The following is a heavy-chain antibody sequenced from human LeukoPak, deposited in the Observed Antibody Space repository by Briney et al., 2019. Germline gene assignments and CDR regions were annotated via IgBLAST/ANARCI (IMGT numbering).Heavy chain of an antibody. CDR2: ISSSGSTI. J-gene: IGHJ4*02. V-gene: IGHV3-11*04. Sequence: GGSLRLSCAASGFTFSDYYMSWIRQAPGKGLEWVSYISSSGSTIYYADSVKGRFTISRDNAKNSLYLQMNSLRAEDTAVYYCARDRDSSPSRFDYWGQGTLVTVSS. D-gene: IGHD6-6*01. CDR3: ARDRDSSPSRFDY. CDR1: GFTFSDYY.